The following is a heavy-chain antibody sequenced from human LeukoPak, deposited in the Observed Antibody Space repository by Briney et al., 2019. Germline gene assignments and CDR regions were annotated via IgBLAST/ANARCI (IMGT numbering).Heavy chain of an antibody. D-gene: IGHD3-22*01. CDR3: AKDRKRYYYDSSGYDY. J-gene: IGHJ4*02. CDR1: GFTFSNYA. Sequence: GGSLRLSCAASGFTFSNYAMNWVRQTPGKGLEGVSGISGLGGSTYYADSVKGRFTISRDNSKNTLYLQMNSLRAEDAAVYYCAKDRKRYYYDSSGYDYWGQGTLVTVSS. V-gene: IGHV3-23*01. CDR2: ISGLGGST.